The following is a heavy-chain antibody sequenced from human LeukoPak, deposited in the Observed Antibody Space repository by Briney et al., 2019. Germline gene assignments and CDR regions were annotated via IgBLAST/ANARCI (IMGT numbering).Heavy chain of an antibody. J-gene: IGHJ4*02. Sequence: SQTLSLTCTVSGGSISSGSYYWSWIRQPAGKGLEWIGRIYTSGSTNYNPSLKSRVTISVDTSKNQFSLKLSSVTAADTAVYYCARENLYDILTGYYNPNFDYWGQGTLVTVSS. CDR1: GGSISSGSYY. CDR3: ARENLYDILTGYYNPNFDY. D-gene: IGHD3-9*01. CDR2: IYTSGST. V-gene: IGHV4-61*02.